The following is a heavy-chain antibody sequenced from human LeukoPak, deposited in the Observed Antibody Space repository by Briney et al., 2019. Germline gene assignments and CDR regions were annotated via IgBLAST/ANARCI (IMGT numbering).Heavy chain of an antibody. CDR3: ARDRALYGDFDY. Sequence: GRSLRLSCAASGFTFSSFGMHWVRQAPGKGLEWVAVIWYDGSNKYYADSVKGRFTISRDNSKNTLYLQMNSLRAEDTAVYYCARDRALYGDFDYWGQGTLVTVSS. V-gene: IGHV3-33*08. CDR1: GFTFSSFG. J-gene: IGHJ4*02. D-gene: IGHD3-10*01. CDR2: IWYDGSNK.